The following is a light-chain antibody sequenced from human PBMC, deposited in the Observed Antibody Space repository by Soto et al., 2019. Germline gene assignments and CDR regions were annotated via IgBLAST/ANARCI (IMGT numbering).Light chain of an antibody. CDR1: QSVSSNH. CDR2: GGS. V-gene: IGKV3-20*01. CDR3: QQYSSSRT. J-gene: IGKJ1*01. Sequence: DIVLPQSPGTLSLSPGERATLSCRASQSVSSNHLAWYQQKPGQAPRLLIYGGSSRATGIPVRFSGSGSETDFPLTITRLEPEDFAVYYCQQYSSSRTFGQGPKVEIK.